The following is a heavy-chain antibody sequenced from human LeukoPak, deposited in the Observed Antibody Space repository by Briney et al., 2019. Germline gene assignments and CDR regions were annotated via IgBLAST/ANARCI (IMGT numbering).Heavy chain of an antibody. V-gene: IGHV4-4*08. Sequence: SETLSLTCVVSGGSISPYYWSWIRQSPGKGLEWIGYIDPSGSASYNPSLKSRVTIFVDTSKNQFSLKLSSVTAADTAVYYCARLPITMVRGVTWFDPWGQGTLVTVSS. CDR3: ARLPITMVRGVTWFDP. J-gene: IGHJ5*02. CDR2: IDPSGSA. CDR1: GGSISPYY. D-gene: IGHD3-10*01.